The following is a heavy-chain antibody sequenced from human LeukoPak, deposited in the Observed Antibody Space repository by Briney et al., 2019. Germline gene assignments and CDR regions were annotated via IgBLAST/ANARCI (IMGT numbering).Heavy chain of an antibody. CDR2: INHSGRT. D-gene: IGHD6-13*01. CDR3: ARGGPGSSWYSFAPLMDV. V-gene: IGHV4-34*01. CDR1: GGSFSGYY. J-gene: IGHJ6*03. Sequence: SETLSLTCAVDGGSFSGYYWSWIRQPPGKGLEWIGEINHSGRTNYNPALKSRVTISVETSKNQFSLKLSSVTAADTAVYYCARGGPGSSWYSFAPLMDVWGKGTTVTVSS.